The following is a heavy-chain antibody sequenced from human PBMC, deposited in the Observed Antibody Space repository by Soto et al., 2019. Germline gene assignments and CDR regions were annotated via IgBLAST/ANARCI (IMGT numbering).Heavy chain of an antibody. D-gene: IGHD6-19*01. Sequence: EVQLLESGGGLVQPGGSLRLSCAASGFTFSSYAMSWVRQAPGKGLEWVSAISGSGGSTYYADSVKGRFTITRDNSKNTLYLQMSSLRAADTAVSYCARRSSGWYFDYWGQGTLVTVSS. CDR3: ARRSSGWYFDY. V-gene: IGHV3-23*01. J-gene: IGHJ4*02. CDR2: ISGSGGST. CDR1: GFTFSSYA.